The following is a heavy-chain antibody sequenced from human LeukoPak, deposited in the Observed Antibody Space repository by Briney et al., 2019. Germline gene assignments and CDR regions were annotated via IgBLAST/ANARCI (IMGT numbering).Heavy chain of an antibody. D-gene: IGHD6-13*01. CDR3: ARGMHQQLVLWTFDI. CDR1: GFTFSTYV. V-gene: IGHV3-30-3*01. CDR2: ISYDGSNK. Sequence: GGSLRLSCAASGFTFSTYVMYWVRQAPGKGLEWVATISYDGSNKYYADSVKGRFTISRDNSENTLPLQMNSLGADDTALYYCARGMHQQLVLWTFDIWGQGTMVTVSS. J-gene: IGHJ3*02.